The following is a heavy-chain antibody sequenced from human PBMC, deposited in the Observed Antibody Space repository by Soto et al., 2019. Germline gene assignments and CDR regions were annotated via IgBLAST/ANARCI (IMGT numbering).Heavy chain of an antibody. V-gene: IGHV1-18*01. CDR3: ARAGYSSGWEGNYYYYGMDV. CDR1: GCTFTSYG. CDR2: ISAYNGNT. Sequence: AALKVSCKSSGCTFTSYGISCVRHSPGQGLELIGWISAYNGNTNYAQKLQDRVTMTTDTSTSTAYVELRSLRSDDTAVYYCARAGYSSGWEGNYYYYGMDVWGQGTTGTVSS. D-gene: IGHD6-19*01. J-gene: IGHJ6*02.